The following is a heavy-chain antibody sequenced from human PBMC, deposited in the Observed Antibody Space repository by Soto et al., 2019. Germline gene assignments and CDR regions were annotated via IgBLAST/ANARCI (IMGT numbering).Heavy chain of an antibody. J-gene: IGHJ3*02. Sequence: GASVQVSCKASGYTFTSYGISWVRQAPGQGPECMGWIIAYNGNTNYAQKLQGRVTMTTDTSTSTAYMELRSLRSDDTAVYYCASPVGYCSGGSCYNEDAFDIWGQGTMVTVSS. V-gene: IGHV1-18*01. CDR3: ASPVGYCSGGSCYNEDAFDI. CDR1: GYTFTSYG. D-gene: IGHD2-15*01. CDR2: IIAYNGNT.